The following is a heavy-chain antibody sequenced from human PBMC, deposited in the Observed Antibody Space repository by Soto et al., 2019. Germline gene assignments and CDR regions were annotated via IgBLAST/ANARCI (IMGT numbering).Heavy chain of an antibody. CDR2: VFFNGIT. CDR1: GGSMRSTNYY. Sequence: QLHLQQSGPGLVKASETLSLTCTVSGGSMRSTNYYWGWIRQPPGKGLEWIGNVFFNGITFYKPSLGSRVSTSVDTSKSQFSLRLNSVTAADTAVYYCVRQVGDDYFDQWGQGTLVTVSS. V-gene: IGHV4-39*01. D-gene: IGHD4-17*01. CDR3: VRQVGDDYFDQ. J-gene: IGHJ4*02.